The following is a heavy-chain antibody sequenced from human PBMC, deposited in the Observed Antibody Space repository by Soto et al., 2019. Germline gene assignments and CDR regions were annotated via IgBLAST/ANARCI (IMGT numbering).Heavy chain of an antibody. Sequence: PSETLSLTCTVSGGSISSGDYYWSWIRQPPGKGLEWIGYIYYSGSTYYNPSLKSRVTISVDTSKNQLSLKLSSVTAADTPVYYCARVGSSGYYYFPFDYWGPGTLVTVSS. V-gene: IGHV4-30-4*01. CDR1: GGSISSGDYY. D-gene: IGHD3-22*01. J-gene: IGHJ4*02. CDR3: ARVGSSGYYYFPFDY. CDR2: IYYSGST.